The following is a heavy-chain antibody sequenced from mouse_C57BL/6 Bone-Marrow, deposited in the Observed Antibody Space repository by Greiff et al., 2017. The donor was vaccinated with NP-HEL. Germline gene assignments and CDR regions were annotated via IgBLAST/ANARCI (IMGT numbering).Heavy chain of an antibody. CDR3: ARLPLGRDWYFDV. J-gene: IGHJ1*03. CDR2: IDPSDSET. CDR1: GYTFTSYW. Sequence: QVHVKQPGAELVRPGSSVKLSCKASGYTFTSYWMHWVKQRPIQGLEWIGNIDPSDSETHYNQKFKDKATLTVDKSSSTAYMQLSSLTSEDSAVYYCARLPLGRDWYFDVWGTGTTVTVSS. D-gene: IGHD4-1*01. V-gene: IGHV1-52*01.